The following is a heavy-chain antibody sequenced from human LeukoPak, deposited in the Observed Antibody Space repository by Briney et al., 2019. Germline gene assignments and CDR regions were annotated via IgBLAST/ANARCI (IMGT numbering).Heavy chain of an antibody. D-gene: IGHD6-19*01. Sequence: PGGSLRLSCAASGFTFSSYGMHWVRQAPGKGLEWVAVISYDGSNKYYADSVKGRFTISRDNSKNTLYLQMNSLRAEDTAVYYCAKGESSGWYPNFDYWGQGTLVTVSS. CDR3: AKGESSGWYPNFDY. J-gene: IGHJ4*02. CDR1: GFTFSSYG. V-gene: IGHV3-30*18. CDR2: ISYDGSNK.